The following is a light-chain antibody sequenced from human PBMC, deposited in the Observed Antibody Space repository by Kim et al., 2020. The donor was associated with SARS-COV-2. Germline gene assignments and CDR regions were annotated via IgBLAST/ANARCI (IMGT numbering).Light chain of an antibody. CDR3: QLYGSSPMYT. Sequence: EIVLTQSPGTLSLSPGERATLSCRASQSVSSSYLAWYQQKPGQAPRLLIYGASSRATGIPDRFSGSGSGTDFTLTISRLEPEDFAVYYCQLYGSSPMYTFGQWTKLEI. CDR2: GAS. V-gene: IGKV3-20*01. CDR1: QSVSSSY. J-gene: IGKJ2*01.